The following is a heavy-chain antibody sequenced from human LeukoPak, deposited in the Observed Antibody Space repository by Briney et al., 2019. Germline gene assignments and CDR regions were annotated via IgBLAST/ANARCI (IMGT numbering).Heavy chain of an antibody. D-gene: IGHD3-10*01. CDR2: IYDSGST. CDR1: GGSISSYY. Sequence: SETLSLTCSVSGGSISSYYWSWVRQPPGKGLEWVGYIYDSGSTNFKTPLKSRVTMSGDTSKNQFSLKVNSVTAADTAVYYCARDSRRELLHAFDIWGQGTMVTVSA. V-gene: IGHV4-59*12. CDR3: ARDSRRELLHAFDI. J-gene: IGHJ3*02.